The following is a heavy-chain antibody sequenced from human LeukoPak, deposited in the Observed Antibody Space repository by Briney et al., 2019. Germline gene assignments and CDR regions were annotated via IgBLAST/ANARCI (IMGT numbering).Heavy chain of an antibody. V-gene: IGHV4-39*07. CDR2: IYYSGST. CDR1: GFTFSSYA. Sequence: LRLSCAASGFTFSSYAMHWVRQPPGKGLEWIGSIYYSGSTYYNPSLKSRVTISVDTSKNQFSLKLSSVTAADTAVYYCARESGSFFRAIRYNWFDPWGQGTLVTVSS. J-gene: IGHJ5*02. D-gene: IGHD2/OR15-2a*01. CDR3: ARESGSFFRAIRYNWFDP.